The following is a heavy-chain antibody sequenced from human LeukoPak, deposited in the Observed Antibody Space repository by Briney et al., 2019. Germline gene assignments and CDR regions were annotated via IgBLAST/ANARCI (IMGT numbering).Heavy chain of an antibody. CDR2: ISGSGGST. CDR3: AKVRKSSSSWYGNDAFDI. J-gene: IGHJ3*02. D-gene: IGHD6-13*01. Sequence: PGGSLRLSCAASGFTFSSYAMSWVRQAPGKGLGWVSAISGSGGSTYYADSVKGRFTISRDNSKNTLYLQMNSLRAEDTAVYYRAKVRKSSSSWYGNDAFDIWGQGTMVTVSS. CDR1: GFTFSSYA. V-gene: IGHV3-23*01.